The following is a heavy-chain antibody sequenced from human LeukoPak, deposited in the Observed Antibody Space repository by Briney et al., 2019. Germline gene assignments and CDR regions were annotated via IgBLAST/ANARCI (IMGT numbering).Heavy chain of an antibody. Sequence: SETLSLTCTVSGGSISSSSHFWGWIRQPPGKGLEWTGSIYYTGSTYHNSSLKSRLTISVDTSKNQFSLNLSSVTAADTAVFYCARLDNWNGYYFDYWGQGTLVTVSS. CDR3: ARLDNWNGYYFDY. J-gene: IGHJ4*02. D-gene: IGHD1-20*01. CDR1: GGSISSSSHF. V-gene: IGHV4-39*01. CDR2: IYYTGST.